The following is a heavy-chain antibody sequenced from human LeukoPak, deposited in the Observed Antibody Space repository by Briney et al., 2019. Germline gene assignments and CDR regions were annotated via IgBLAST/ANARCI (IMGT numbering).Heavy chain of an antibody. CDR3: ARGGGYCSSTSCFDY. D-gene: IGHD2-2*03. CDR1: GGTFSRYA. V-gene: IGHV1-69*13. J-gene: IGHJ4*02. CDR2: IIPIFGTA. Sequence: SVKVSCKASGGTFSRYAISWVRQAPGQGLEWMGRIIPIFGTANYAQKFQGRVTITADESTSTAYMELSSLRSEDTAVYYCARGGGYCSSTSCFDYWGQRTLVTVSS.